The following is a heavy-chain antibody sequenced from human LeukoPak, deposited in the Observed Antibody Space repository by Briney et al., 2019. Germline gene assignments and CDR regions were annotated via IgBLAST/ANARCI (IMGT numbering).Heavy chain of an antibody. CDR1: GFTFSSYA. CDR2: IDISSTTK. Sequence: PGGSLRLSCAASGFTFSSYAMNWVRQAPGKGLEWVSYIDISSTTKYYADSVKGRFTISRDNAKNSLYLQMNSLRAEDTSVYYCARGPPLFDPWGQGTLVTVSS. J-gene: IGHJ5*02. V-gene: IGHV3-48*04. CDR3: ARGPPLFDP.